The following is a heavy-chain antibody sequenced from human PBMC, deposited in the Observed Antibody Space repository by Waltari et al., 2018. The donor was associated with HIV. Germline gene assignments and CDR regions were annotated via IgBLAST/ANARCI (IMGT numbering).Heavy chain of an antibody. CDR3: ARHKASTRYHLLGEGLGN. CDR2: IYYSGGT. D-gene: IGHD3-22*01. Sequence: QLQLRESGPGLVKPSETLSLTCTVSGGSITNPDYYWGWIRQPPGKGLEWMATIYYSGGTYSSRSLKIRVTISVDTSKNQFSLKLTSVTAADTAVYYCARHKASTRYHLLGEGLGNWGPGTLVTVSS. V-gene: IGHV4-39*01. J-gene: IGHJ4*02. CDR1: GGSITNPDYY.